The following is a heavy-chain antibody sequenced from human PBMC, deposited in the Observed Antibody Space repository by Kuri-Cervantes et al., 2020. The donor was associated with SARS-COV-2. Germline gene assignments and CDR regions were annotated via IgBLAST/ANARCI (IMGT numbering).Heavy chain of an antibody. V-gene: IGHV2-5*01. J-gene: IGHJ5*02. CDR2: IYWNDDK. Sequence: SGPTLVKPAQTLTLTCTFSGFSLSTSGVGVGWIRQPPGKALEWLALIYWNDDKRYSPSLKSRLTITKDTSKNQVVLTMTNMDPVDTATYYCARVPYDSSGYNWFDPWGQGTLVTVSS. CDR1: GFSLSTSGVG. D-gene: IGHD3-22*01. CDR3: ARVPYDSSGYNWFDP.